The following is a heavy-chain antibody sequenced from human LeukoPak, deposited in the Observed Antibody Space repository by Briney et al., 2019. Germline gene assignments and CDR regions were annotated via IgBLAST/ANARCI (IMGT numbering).Heavy chain of an antibody. D-gene: IGHD6-19*01. Sequence: SETLSLTCTVSGSSVSSGNYYWSWIRQPPGKGLEWIGYISYSGSTNYNPSLKSRVTISLNTSKNQFSLKLSSVTAADTAVYYCARDRSIAVPYTYYYYGLDVWGQGITVTVSS. CDR1: GSSVSSGNYY. CDR3: ARDRSIAVPYTYYYYGLDV. V-gene: IGHV4-61*01. J-gene: IGHJ6*02. CDR2: ISYSGST.